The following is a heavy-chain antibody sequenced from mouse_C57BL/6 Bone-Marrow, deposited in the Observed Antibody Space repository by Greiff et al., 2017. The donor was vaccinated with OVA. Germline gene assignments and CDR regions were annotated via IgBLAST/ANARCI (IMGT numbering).Heavy chain of an antibody. CDR1: GYTFTSYW. Sequence: VQLQQPGAELVKPGASVKMSCKASGYTFTSYWITWVKQRPGQGLEWIGDIYPGSGSTNYNEKFKSKATLTVDTSSSTAYMQLSSLTSEASAVYYCARGMFYPSSWYCDVWGTGTTVTVSS. D-gene: IGHD1-1*01. CDR2: IYPGSGST. V-gene: IGHV1-55*01. CDR3: ARGMFYPSSWYCDV. J-gene: IGHJ1*03.